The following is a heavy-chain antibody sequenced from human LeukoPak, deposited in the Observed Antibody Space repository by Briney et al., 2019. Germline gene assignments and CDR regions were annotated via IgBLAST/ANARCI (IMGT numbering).Heavy chain of an antibody. CDR3: ARVSWFPGTSYYYMDV. J-gene: IGHJ6*03. D-gene: IGHD1-1*01. CDR2: IQYSGST. CDR1: GGSISSYY. Sequence: SETLSLTCTVSGGSISSYYWSWIRQPPGQGLEWIGYIQYSGSTNYNPSLKSRVTISADTSKNQFSLKLSSVTAADTAVYYCARVSWFPGTSYYYMDVWGKGTTVTVSS. V-gene: IGHV4-59*01.